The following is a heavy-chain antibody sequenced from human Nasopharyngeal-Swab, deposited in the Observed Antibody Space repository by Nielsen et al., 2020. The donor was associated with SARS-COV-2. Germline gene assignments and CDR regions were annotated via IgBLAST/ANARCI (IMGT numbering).Heavy chain of an antibody. Sequence: GESLKISCETSGFIFTNYGIHWVRQPPGKGLEWIAFTGYDGSRRFYRDSVRGRFTISRDDSENMVSLEMNSLRLEDTAIYYCARGDARELGSEEPLGYWGQGTPVTVSS. CDR1: GFIFTNYG. V-gene: IGHV3-30*02. J-gene: IGHJ4*02. D-gene: IGHD2-2*03. CDR3: ARGDARELGSEEPLGY. CDR2: TGYDGSRR.